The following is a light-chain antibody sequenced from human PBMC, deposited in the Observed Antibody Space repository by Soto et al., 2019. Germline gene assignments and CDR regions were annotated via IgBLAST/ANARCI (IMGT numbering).Light chain of an antibody. CDR2: KAS. CDR3: QHYDSYSPTWT. J-gene: IGKJ1*01. CDR1: QSIGDW. V-gene: IGKV1-5*03. Sequence: DIQMTQSPSTLSASVGDRVSITCRASQSIGDWLAWYQQKPGKAPQLLIYKASNLQSGVPSRFSGSGSGTDFTLTISSLQPDDFATYYCQHYDSYSPTWTFGQGTKVDIK.